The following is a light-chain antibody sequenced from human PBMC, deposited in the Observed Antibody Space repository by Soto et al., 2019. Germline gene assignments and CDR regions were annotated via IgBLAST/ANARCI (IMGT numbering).Light chain of an antibody. V-gene: IGKV3-20*01. CDR1: QSVTSSY. J-gene: IGKJ1*01. CDR3: QQYGSSSWT. Sequence: EIVLAQAPGTXSXXPXXXXXXXXRASQSVTSSYLAWYQQKPGQAPRLLIYAASSRATGIPDRFSGSGSGTDFTLTISRLEPEDFAIYYCQQYGSSSWTFGQGTKVDIK. CDR2: AAS.